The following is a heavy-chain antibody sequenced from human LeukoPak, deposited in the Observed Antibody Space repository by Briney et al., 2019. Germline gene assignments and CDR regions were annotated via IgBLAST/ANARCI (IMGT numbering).Heavy chain of an antibody. CDR3: ARGPSIAARYDAFDI. Sequence: GGSLRLSSAASEFTFTSYELNWVRQAPGKELKWVSYMSSSGNTISYAVSVKGRFTIYRDNAKNSLYLQVISLRAEDTAVYYCARGPSIAARYDAFDIWGQGTMVTVSS. CDR2: MSSSGNTI. D-gene: IGHD6-6*01. CDR1: EFTFTSYE. J-gene: IGHJ3*02. V-gene: IGHV3-48*03.